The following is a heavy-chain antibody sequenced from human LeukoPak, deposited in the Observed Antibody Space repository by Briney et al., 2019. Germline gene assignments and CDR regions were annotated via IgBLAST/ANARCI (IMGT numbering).Heavy chain of an antibody. CDR3: ARGASENNWNSAYYYYYYMDV. V-gene: IGHV3-20*04. CDR1: GFTFDDYA. J-gene: IGHJ6*03. D-gene: IGHD1-20*01. CDR2: INWNGGST. Sequence: GGSLRLSCAASGFTFDDYAMHWIRQAPGKGLEWVSGINWNGGSTGYADSVKGRFTISRDNAKNSLYLQMNSLRAEDTALYYCARGASENNWNSAYYYYYYMDVWGKGTTVTVSS.